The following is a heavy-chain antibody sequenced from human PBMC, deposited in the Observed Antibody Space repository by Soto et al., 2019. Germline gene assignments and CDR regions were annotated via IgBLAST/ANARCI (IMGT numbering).Heavy chain of an antibody. CDR3: ADAPETFSPAGYSVNWFDH. D-gene: IGHD3-9*01. J-gene: IGHJ5*02. V-gene: IGHV4-39*01. Sequence: PSETLSLTCTVSGASFTDGSLSWGWIRQSPGKGVEWIASTYIGGITYYNPSLRSRVTISVDTSKSQFSLRLNSVTAADTAVYYSADAPETFSPAGYSVNWFDHWRHVSMVTASS. CDR2: TYIGGIT. CDR1: GASFTDGSLS.